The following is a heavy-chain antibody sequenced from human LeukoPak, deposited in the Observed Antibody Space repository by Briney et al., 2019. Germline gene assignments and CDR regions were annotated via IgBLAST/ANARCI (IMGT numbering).Heavy chain of an antibody. D-gene: IGHD2-2*02. CDR1: GGSISSYY. Sequence: SETLSLTCTVSGGSISSYYWSWIRQPAGKGLEWIGRIYTSGSTNYNPSLKSRVTMSVDTSKNQFSLKLSSVTAADTAVYYCASFPHCSSTSCYRDYWGQGTLVTVSS. J-gene: IGHJ4*02. CDR2: IYTSGST. V-gene: IGHV4-4*07. CDR3: ASFPHCSSTSCYRDY.